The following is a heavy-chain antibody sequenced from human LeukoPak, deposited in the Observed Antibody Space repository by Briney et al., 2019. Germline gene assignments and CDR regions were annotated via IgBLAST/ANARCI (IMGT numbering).Heavy chain of an antibody. CDR3: AREEGPGYSSGWYYFDY. D-gene: IGHD6-19*01. V-gene: IGHV4-59*01. J-gene: IGHJ4*02. CDR1: GGSISSYY. Sequence: PSETLSLTCTVSGGSISSYYWSWIRQPPGKGLEWIGYIYYSGSTNDNPSLKSRVTISVDTSKNQFSLKLSSVTAADTAVNYCAREEGPGYSSGWYYFDYWGQGTLVTVSS. CDR2: IYYSGST.